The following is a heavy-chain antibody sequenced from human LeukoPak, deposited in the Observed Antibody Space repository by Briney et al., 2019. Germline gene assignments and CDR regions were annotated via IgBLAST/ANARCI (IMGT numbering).Heavy chain of an antibody. V-gene: IGHV5-51*01. CDR3: ARSTSVRGVIP. CDR2: IHPGDSDT. CDR1: GYSFTNFW. Sequence: GETLKISCKGSGYSFTNFWIGWVRQMPGKGLEWMGIIHPGDSDTRYSPSFQGQVTISADKSISTAYLQWSSLKASDTAMYYCARSTSVRGVIPWGQGTLVTVSS. D-gene: IGHD3-10*02. J-gene: IGHJ5*02.